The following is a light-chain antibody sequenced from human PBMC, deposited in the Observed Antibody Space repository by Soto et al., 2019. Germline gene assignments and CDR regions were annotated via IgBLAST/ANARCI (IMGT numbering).Light chain of an antibody. CDR1: QSVNSRH. V-gene: IGKV3-20*01. Sequence: VLTQSPGTLSLSPGDRATLSCRASQSVNSRHLAWYQQKTGQAPRLLIYDASNRATGIPDRFSGGGSGTDFTLTITRLEPEDSAVYYCQQGGTSFGGGTKVEI. CDR2: DAS. CDR3: QQGGTS. J-gene: IGKJ4*01.